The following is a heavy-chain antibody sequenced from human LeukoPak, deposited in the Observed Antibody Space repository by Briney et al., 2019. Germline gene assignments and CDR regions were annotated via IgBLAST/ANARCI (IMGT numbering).Heavy chain of an antibody. J-gene: IGHJ4*02. Sequence: ASVKVSRKASGYTFTGYYMHWVRQAPGQGLEWMGRINPNSGGTNYAQKFQGRVTMTRDTSISTAYMELSRLRSDDTAVYYCALFSGSYEFGFDYWGQGTLVTVSS. CDR3: ALFSGSYEFGFDY. V-gene: IGHV1-2*06. CDR1: GYTFTGYY. CDR2: INPNSGGT. D-gene: IGHD1-26*01.